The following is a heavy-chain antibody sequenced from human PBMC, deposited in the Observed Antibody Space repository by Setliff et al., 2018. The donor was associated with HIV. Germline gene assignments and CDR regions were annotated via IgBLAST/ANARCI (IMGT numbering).Heavy chain of an antibody. CDR2: IYSSGST. D-gene: IGHD3-10*01. Sequence: PSETLSLTCTVSGGSISSYYWSWIRQPPGKGLEWLGHIYSSGSTNYNPSLMSRVTISVDTSKNQFSLKLYSVTAADTAVYYCARAYFGSGIYYWGQGTLVTVSS. CDR1: GGSISSYY. CDR3: ARAYFGSGIYY. V-gene: IGHV4-4*09. J-gene: IGHJ4*02.